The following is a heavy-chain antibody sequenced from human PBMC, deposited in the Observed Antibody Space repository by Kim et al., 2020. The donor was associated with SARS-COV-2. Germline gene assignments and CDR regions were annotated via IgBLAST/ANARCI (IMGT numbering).Heavy chain of an antibody. Sequence: SLKSRVTISVDTSKNRFSLKLSSVTAADTAVYYCARKRVDYYGSGSHLDYWGQGTLVTVSS. J-gene: IGHJ4*02. CDR3: ARKRVDYYGSGSHLDY. D-gene: IGHD3-10*01. V-gene: IGHV4-31*02.